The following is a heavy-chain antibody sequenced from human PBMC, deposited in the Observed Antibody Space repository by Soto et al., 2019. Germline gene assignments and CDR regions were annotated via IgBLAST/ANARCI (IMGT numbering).Heavy chain of an antibody. CDR2: ISSSSSYI. J-gene: IGHJ4*02. CDR1: GFTFSSYS. V-gene: IGHV3-21*01. CDR3: ARESYGDLAKIFDY. D-gene: IGHD4-17*01. Sequence: GGSLRLSCAASGFTFSSYSMNWVRQAPGKGLEWVSSISSSSSYIYYADSVKGRFTISRDNAKNSLYLQINSLRAEDTAVYYCARESYGDLAKIFDYWGQGTLVTVSS.